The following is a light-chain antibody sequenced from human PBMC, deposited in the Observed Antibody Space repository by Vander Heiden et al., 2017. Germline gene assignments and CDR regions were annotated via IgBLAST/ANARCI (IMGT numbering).Light chain of an antibody. CDR3: QSSDSHSGHWV. Sequence: SALTQPPSVSLSPGQPAKLVCWGNELARQSVLWYQQQPGQAPVLVVYENSDRPSGIPERFSGSNAGTTDTLTITSVDAEDEAVYYCQSSDSHSGHWVLGGGTQLTGL. CDR1: ELARQS. J-gene: IGLJ2*01. CDR2: ENS. V-gene: IGLV3-21*02.